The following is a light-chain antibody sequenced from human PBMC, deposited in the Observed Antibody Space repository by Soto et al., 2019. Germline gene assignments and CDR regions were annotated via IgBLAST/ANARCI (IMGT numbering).Light chain of an antibody. CDR2: QDS. J-gene: IGLJ1*01. V-gene: IGLV3-1*01. CDR1: KLGDKY. Sequence: SYELTQPPSVSVSPGQTASITCSGDKLGDKYAWWYQQKPGQSPVLVIYQDSKRPSGIPERFSGSNSGNTATLTISGTQAMDEADYYCQAWESSTYVFGTGTKLTVL. CDR3: QAWESSTYV.